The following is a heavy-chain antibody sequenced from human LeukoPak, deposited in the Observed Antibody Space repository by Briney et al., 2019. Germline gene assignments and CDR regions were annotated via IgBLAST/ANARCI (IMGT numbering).Heavy chain of an antibody. J-gene: IGHJ4*02. V-gene: IGHV3-21*01. D-gene: IGHD3-22*01. CDR3: ARERAYDSSGYYYYFDH. CDR2: ISSSSSYI. CDR1: GFTFSSCS. Sequence: GGSLRLSCAASGFTFSSCSMNWVRQAPGKGLEWVSSISSSSSYIYYADSVKGRFTISRDNAKNSLYLQMNSLRAEDTAVYYCARERAYDSSGYYYYFDHWGQGTLVTVSS.